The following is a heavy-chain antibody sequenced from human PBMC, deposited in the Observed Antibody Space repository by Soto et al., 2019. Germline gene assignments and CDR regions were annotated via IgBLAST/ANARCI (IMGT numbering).Heavy chain of an antibody. CDR2: ISYDGSNK. Sequence: QVQLVESGGGVVQPGRSLRLSCAASGLTFSSYAMHWVRQAPGKGLEWVAVISYDGSNKYYADSVKGRFTISRDNSKNTLYLQMNSLRAEDTAVYYCARSRSSSGWHFDYWGQGTLVTVSS. J-gene: IGHJ4*02. CDR3: ARSRSSSGWHFDY. V-gene: IGHV3-30-3*01. D-gene: IGHD6-19*01. CDR1: GLTFSSYA.